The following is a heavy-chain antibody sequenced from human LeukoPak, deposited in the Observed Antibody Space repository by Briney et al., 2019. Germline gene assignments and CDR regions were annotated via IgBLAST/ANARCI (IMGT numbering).Heavy chain of an antibody. CDR3: ARGSEAAAADV. D-gene: IGHD2-15*01. V-gene: IGHV4-30-2*01. J-gene: IGHJ6*02. Sequence: PSQILSLTCAVSGGSISSGGYSWSWIRQPPGKGLEWIGYIYHSGSTYYNPSLKSRVTISVDRSKNQFSLKLSSVTAADTAVYYCARGSEAAAADVWGQGTTVTVSS. CDR2: IYHSGST. CDR1: GGSISSGGYS.